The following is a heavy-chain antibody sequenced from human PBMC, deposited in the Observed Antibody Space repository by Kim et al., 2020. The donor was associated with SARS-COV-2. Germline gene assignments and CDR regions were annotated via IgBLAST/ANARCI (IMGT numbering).Heavy chain of an antibody. CDR2: INHSGST. J-gene: IGHJ4*02. Sequence: SETLSLTCAVYGGSFSGYYWSWIRQPPGKGLEWIGEINHSGSTNYNPSLKSRVTISVDTSKNQFSLKLSSVTAADTAVYYCARGAGNYYYDSQYRRRNFDYWGQGTLVTVSS. CDR3: ARGAGNYYYDSQYRRRNFDY. D-gene: IGHD3-22*01. V-gene: IGHV4-34*01. CDR1: GGSFSGYY.